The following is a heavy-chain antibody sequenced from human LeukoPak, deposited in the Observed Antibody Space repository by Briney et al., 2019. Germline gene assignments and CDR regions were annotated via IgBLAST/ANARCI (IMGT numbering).Heavy chain of an antibody. Sequence: GGSLRLSCAASGFTFSSYWMSWVRQAPGKGLEWISNIRTTAEGAKYAYYADSVKGRVTISRDNAKNSLYLQMNSLRAEDTAVYYCARDLTQLYSGYPAGLDYWGQGTLVTVSS. V-gene: IGHV3-21*05. CDR3: ARDLTQLYSGYPAGLDY. CDR1: GFTFSSYW. D-gene: IGHD5-12*01. J-gene: IGHJ4*02. CDR2: IRTTAEGAKYA.